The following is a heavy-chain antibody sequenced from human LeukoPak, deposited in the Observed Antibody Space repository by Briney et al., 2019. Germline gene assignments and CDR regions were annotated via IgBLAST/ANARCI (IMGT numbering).Heavy chain of an antibody. CDR1: GFTFSNAW. J-gene: IGHJ6*03. CDR2: IKSKTDGGTT. V-gene: IGHV3-15*01. CDR3: TADIVVVPAAISDATYYYYMDV. Sequence: PGGSLRLSCAASGFTFSNAWMSWVRQAPGKGLEWVGRIKSKTDGGTTDYAAPVKGRFTISRDDSKNTLYLQMNSLKTEDTAVYYCTADIVVVPAAISDATYYYYMDVWGKGTTVTVSS. D-gene: IGHD2-2*01.